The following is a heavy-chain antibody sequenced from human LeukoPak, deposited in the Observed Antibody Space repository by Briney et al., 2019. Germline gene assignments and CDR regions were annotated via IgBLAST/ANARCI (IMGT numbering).Heavy chain of an antibody. CDR3: ARLTYYYDSSGYHDAFDI. Sequence: PSETLSLTCTVSGGSISSGSYYWSWIRQPAGKGREWIVRIYTSGSTNDNPSLESRVTISVNTSTNQFSLRLSSVTAADTAVYYCARLTYYYDSSGYHDAFDIWGQGALVTASS. J-gene: IGHJ3*02. V-gene: IGHV4-61*02. CDR1: GGSISSGSYY. CDR2: IYTSGST. D-gene: IGHD3-22*01.